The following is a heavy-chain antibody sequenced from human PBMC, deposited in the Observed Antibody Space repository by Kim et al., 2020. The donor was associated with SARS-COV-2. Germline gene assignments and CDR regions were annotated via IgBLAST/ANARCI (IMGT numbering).Heavy chain of an antibody. D-gene: IGHD4-17*01. Sequence: GGSLRLSCAASGFTFSSYAMHWVRQAPGKGLEWVAVISYDGSNKYYADSVKGRFTISRDNSKNTLYLQMNSLRAEDTAVYYCARAGDYGDYGGDYYYYYGMDVWGQGTTVTVSS. J-gene: IGHJ6*02. CDR1: GFTFSSYA. CDR3: ARAGDYGDYGGDYYYYYGMDV. CDR2: ISYDGSNK. V-gene: IGHV3-30*04.